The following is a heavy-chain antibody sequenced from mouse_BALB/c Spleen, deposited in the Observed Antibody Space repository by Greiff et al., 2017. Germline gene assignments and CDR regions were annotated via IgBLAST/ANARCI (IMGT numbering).Heavy chain of an antibody. J-gene: IGHJ3*01. CDR1: GYTFTSYY. Sequence: QVQLQQSGAELVKPGDSVKLSCKASGYTFTSYYMYWVKQRPGQGLEWIGEINPSNGGTNFNEKFKSKATLTVDKSSSTAYMQLSSLTSEDSAVYYCTRLGYDGFAYWGQGTLVTVSA. V-gene: IGHV1S81*02. CDR3: TRLGYDGFAY. CDR2: INPSNGGT. D-gene: IGHD2-14*01.